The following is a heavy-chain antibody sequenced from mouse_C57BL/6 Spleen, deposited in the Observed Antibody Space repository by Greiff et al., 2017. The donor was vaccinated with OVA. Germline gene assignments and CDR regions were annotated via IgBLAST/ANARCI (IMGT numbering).Heavy chain of an antibody. CDR3: TRDYGSSSWFAY. J-gene: IGHJ3*01. V-gene: IGHV1-15*01. CDR2: IDPETGGT. D-gene: IGHD1-1*01. CDR1: GYTFTDYE. Sequence: VQLKQSGAELVRPGASVTLSCKASGYTFTDYEMHWVKQTPVHGLEWIGAIDPETGGTAYNQKFKGKAILTADKSSSTAYMELRSLTSEDSAVYYCTRDYGSSSWFAYWGQGTLVTVSA.